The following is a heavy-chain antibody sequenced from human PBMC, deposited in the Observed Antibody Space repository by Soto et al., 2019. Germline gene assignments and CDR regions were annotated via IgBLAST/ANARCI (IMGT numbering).Heavy chain of an antibody. CDR3: AMVDVYVTPSPQDV. CDR1: GGTFSSYA. J-gene: IGHJ6*02. CDR2: IIPIFGTA. V-gene: IGHV1-69*13. Sequence: SVKVSCKASGGTFSSYAISWVRQAPGQGLEWMGGIIPIFGTANYAQKFQGRVTITADESTSTAYMELSSLRSNDTAIYYCAMVDVYVTPSPQDVWGQGTTVTVSS. D-gene: IGHD3-16*01.